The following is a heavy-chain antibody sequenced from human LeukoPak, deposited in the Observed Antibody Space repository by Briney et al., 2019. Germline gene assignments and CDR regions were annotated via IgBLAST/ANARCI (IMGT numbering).Heavy chain of an antibody. CDR1: GFIFTGYG. D-gene: IGHD2-2*01. J-gene: IGHJ4*02. Sequence: PGGSLRLSCAASGFIFTGYGMSWVRQAPGKGLEWVSGISGRGDSTLYAGSVKGRFTISRDNSKNTLYLQMNSLRAEDTALYYCGYCTSSSCYSTIGYWGQGTLVTVSS. CDR2: ISGRGDST. CDR3: GYCTSSSCYSTIGY. V-gene: IGHV3-23*01.